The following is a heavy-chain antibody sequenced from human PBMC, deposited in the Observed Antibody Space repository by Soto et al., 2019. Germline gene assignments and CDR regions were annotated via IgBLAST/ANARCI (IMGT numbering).Heavy chain of an antibody. CDR3: ARDWTGTTGNWFDP. V-gene: IGHV6-1*01. Sequence: SQTLSLTCAISGDSVSSNSAAWNWIRQSPSRGLEWLGRTYYRSKWYNDYAVSVKSRITINPDTSKNQFPLQLNSVTPEDTAVYYRARDWTGTTGNWFDPWGQGTLVTVSS. CDR1: GDSVSSNSAA. CDR2: TYYRSKWYN. D-gene: IGHD1-1*01. J-gene: IGHJ5*02.